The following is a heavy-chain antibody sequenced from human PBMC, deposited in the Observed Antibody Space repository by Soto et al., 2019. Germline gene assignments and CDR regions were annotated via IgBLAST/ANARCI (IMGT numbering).Heavy chain of an antibody. CDR1: GFTFSSYS. J-gene: IGHJ5*02. CDR3: ARDQSPSSGFKWFDP. CDR2: ISSSSIYI. V-gene: IGHV3-21*01. Sequence: PGGSLRLSCAACGFTFSSYSINWVRQAPWKGLEWVSSISSSSIYIYYADSVKGRFTISRDNAKNSLYLQMNSLRAEDTAVYYCARDQSPSSGFKWFDPLGQGTLVTVSS. D-gene: IGHD6-19*01.